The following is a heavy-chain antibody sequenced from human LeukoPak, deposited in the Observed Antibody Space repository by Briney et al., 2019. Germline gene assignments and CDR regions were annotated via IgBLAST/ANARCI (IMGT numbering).Heavy chain of an antibody. CDR1: GGTFSSYA. V-gene: IGHV1-69*05. Sequence: SVKVSCKASGGTFSSYAISWVRQAPGQGLEWMGGIIPIFGTANYAQKFQGGVTITTDESTRTAYMELSSLRAEDTAVYYCARLWDYSSGYNDYWGQGTLVTVSS. D-gene: IGHD3-22*01. CDR2: IIPIFGTA. J-gene: IGHJ4*02. CDR3: ARLWDYSSGYNDY.